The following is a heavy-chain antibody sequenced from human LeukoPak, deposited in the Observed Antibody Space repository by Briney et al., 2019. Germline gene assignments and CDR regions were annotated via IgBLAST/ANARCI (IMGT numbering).Heavy chain of an antibody. CDR2: ISHSRDTI. D-gene: IGHD3-22*01. Sequence: GSLRLSCAASGFTFGNYNLNWVRQAPGKELEWISYISHSRDTIYYADSVKGRFTISRDNSKNTVFLQMNSLRADDTAVYYCARDGSDYYDKRVPPGINWGQGTLVTVSS. CDR3: ARDGSDYYDKRVPPGIN. CDR1: GFTFGNYN. V-gene: IGHV3-48*01. J-gene: IGHJ4*02.